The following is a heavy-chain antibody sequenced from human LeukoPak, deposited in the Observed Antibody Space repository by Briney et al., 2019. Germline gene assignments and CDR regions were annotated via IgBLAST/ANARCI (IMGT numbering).Heavy chain of an antibody. D-gene: IGHD5-18*01. CDR3: ARGRGYSYGYIGNY. CDR1: GFTFSSYA. Sequence: GGSLRLSCAASGFTFSSYAMHWVRQAPGKGLEWVAVISYDGSNKYYADSVKGRFTISRDNSKNTLYLQMNSLRAEDTAVYYCARGRGYSYGYIGNYWGQGTLVTVSS. V-gene: IGHV3-30-3*01. J-gene: IGHJ4*02. CDR2: ISYDGSNK.